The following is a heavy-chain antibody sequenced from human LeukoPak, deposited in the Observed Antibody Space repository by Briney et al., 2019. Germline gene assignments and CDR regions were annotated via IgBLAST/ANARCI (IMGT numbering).Heavy chain of an antibody. CDR3: AKDWRWGSGNPLGFDY. D-gene: IGHD2-21*01. J-gene: IGHJ4*02. Sequence: PGGSLRLSCAASGFTFSSYGMHWVRQAPGKGLEWVAVISYDGSNKYYADSVKGRFTISRDNSKNTLYLQMNSLRAEDTAVYYCAKDWRWGSGNPLGFDYWGQGTLVTVSS. CDR1: GFTFSSYG. V-gene: IGHV3-30*18. CDR2: ISYDGSNK.